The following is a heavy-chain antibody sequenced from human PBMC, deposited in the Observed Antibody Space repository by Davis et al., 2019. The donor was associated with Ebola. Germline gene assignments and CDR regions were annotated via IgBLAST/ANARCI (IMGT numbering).Heavy chain of an antibody. J-gene: IGHJ3*01. CDR1: GFAFSDAW. Sequence: PGGSLRLSCVASGFAFSDAWMTWVRQAPGKGLEWVGRIKRKSDGGTTDYAATVKGSFTVSRDDYKNTLYRQMNRLKREDTAVYFCTSEEYTATGCSTKDAFDVWGQGTMVTVSS. CDR2: IKRKSDGGTT. V-gene: IGHV3-15*01. CDR3: TSEEYTATGCSTKDAFDV. D-gene: IGHD2-2*02.